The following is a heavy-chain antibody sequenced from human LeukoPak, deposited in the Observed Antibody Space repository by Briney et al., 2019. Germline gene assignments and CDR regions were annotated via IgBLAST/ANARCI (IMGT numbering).Heavy chain of an antibody. CDR2: FDPEDGET. D-gene: IGHD3-22*01. CDR1: GYTLTELS. Sequence: ASVKVSCKVSGYTLTELSMHWVRQAPGKGLEWMGGFDPEDGETIYAQKFQGRVTMTEDTSTDTPYMELSSLRSEDTAVYYCATEVHIGDSSGYSFDYWGQGTLVTVSS. J-gene: IGHJ4*02. CDR3: ATEVHIGDSSGYSFDY. V-gene: IGHV1-24*01.